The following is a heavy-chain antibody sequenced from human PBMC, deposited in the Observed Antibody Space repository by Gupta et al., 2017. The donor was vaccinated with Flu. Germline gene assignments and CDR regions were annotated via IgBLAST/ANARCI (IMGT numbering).Heavy chain of an antibody. D-gene: IGHD6-6*01. J-gene: IGHJ4*02. CDR3: ARAKRKYSSSSAFDY. CDR2: INHSGST. V-gene: IGHV4-34*01. Sequence: QPPGKGLEWIGEINHSGSTNYNPSLKSRVTISVDTSKNQFSLKLSSVTAADTAVYYCARAKRKYSSSSAFDYWGQGTLVTVSS.